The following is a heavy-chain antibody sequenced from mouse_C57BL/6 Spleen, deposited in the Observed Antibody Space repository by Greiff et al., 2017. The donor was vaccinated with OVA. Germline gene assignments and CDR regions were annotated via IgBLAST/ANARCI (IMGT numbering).Heavy chain of an antibody. J-gene: IGHJ4*01. CDR3: ARDYDGYAMDY. D-gene: IGHD2-3*01. CDR2: IDPENGDT. V-gene: IGHV14-4*01. CDR1: GFNIKDDY. Sequence: EVQLQQSGAELVRPGASVKLSCTASGFNIKDDYMHWVKQRPEQGLEWIGWIDPENGDTEYASKFQGKATITADTSSNTAYLQLSSLTSEDTAVYYCARDYDGYAMDYWGQGTSVTVSS.